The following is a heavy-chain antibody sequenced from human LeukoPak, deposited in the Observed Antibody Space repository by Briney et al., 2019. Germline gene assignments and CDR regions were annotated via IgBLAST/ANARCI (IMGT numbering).Heavy chain of an antibody. CDR3: ARALSGTYGLFQH. CDR2: IYYSGST. D-gene: IGHD1-26*01. Sequence: PSETLSLTCTVSGGSISNYYWSWIRQPPGKGLEWIGYIYYSGSTYYNPSLRSRVTISVATSKNQFSLNLNSVTAADTAVYYCARALSGTYGLFQHWGQGTLVTVSS. J-gene: IGHJ1*01. CDR1: GGSISNYY. V-gene: IGHV4-59*01.